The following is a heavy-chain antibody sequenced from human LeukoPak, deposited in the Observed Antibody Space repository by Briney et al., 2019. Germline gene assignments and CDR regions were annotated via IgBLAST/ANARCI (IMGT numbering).Heavy chain of an antibody. V-gene: IGHV5-51*01. CDR2: VYPGDSDT. D-gene: IGHD1-26*01. Sequence: GESLKISCKGSGYSFTSYWIGWVRQMPGKGLEWMGIVYPGDSDTRYSPSFQGQVTISADKSIGTAYLQWSSLKASDTAMYYCARQVVGATTAYYYYYGMDVWGQGTTVTVSS. J-gene: IGHJ6*02. CDR1: GYSFTSYW. CDR3: ARQVVGATTAYYYYYGMDV.